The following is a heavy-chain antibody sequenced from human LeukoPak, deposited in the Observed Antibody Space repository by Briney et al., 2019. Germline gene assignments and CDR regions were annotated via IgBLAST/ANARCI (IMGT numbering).Heavy chain of an antibody. CDR1: GFTFSNYW. D-gene: IGHD6-13*01. J-gene: IGHJ5*02. CDR2: INSDGSST. CDR3: ARDREIAAGNFFDP. Sequence: TGGSLRLSCAASGFTFSNYWMHWVRQAPGKGLVWVSRINSDGSSTTYADSVKGRFTISRDNAKNTLYLQMNNLRAEDTAVYSCARDREIAAGNFFDPWGQGTQVTVSS. V-gene: IGHV3-74*01.